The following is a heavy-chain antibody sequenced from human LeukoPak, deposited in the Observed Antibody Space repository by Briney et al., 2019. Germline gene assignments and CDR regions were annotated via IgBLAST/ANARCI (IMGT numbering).Heavy chain of an antibody. Sequence: GTFXXXAISWVRQAPGQGLEWMGRIIPILGIANYAQKFQGRVTITADKSTSTAYMELSSLRSEDTAVYYCARDRVLAAAGTNWFDPWGQGTLVTVSS. D-gene: IGHD6-13*01. CDR2: IIPILGIA. CDR3: ARDRVLAAAGTNWFDP. V-gene: IGHV1-69*04. CDR1: GTFXXXA. J-gene: IGHJ5*02.